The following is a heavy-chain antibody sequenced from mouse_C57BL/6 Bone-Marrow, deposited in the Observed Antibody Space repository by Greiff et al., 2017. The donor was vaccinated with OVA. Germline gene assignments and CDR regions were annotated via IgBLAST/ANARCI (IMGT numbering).Heavy chain of an antibody. CDR2: IDPSDSYT. V-gene: IGHV1-59*01. D-gene: IGHD1-1*01. J-gene: IGHJ3*01. CDR1: GYTFTSYW. CDR3: ARERYYYGSSWFAY. Sequence: VQLQQPGAELVRPGTSVKLSCKASGYTFTSYWMHWVKQRPGQGLEWIGVIDPSDSYTNYNQKFKGKATLTVDTSSSTAYMQLSSLTSEDSAVYYCARERYYYGSSWFAYWGQGTLVTVSA.